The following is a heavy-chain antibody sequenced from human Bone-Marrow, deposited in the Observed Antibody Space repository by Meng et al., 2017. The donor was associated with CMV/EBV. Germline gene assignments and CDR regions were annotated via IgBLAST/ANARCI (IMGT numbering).Heavy chain of an antibody. J-gene: IGHJ4*02. V-gene: IGHV4-39*01. D-gene: IGHD6-6*01. CDR2: IYYSGST. CDR1: GGSTSSSSYY. Sequence: SETLSLTCTVSGGSTSSSSYYWGWIRQPPGKGLEWIGSIYYSGSTYYNPSLKSRVTVSVDTSKNQFSLKLSSVTAADTAVYYCARLVGGSRIAARSGTIGYWGQGTLVTVSS. CDR3: ARLVGGSRIAARSGTIGY.